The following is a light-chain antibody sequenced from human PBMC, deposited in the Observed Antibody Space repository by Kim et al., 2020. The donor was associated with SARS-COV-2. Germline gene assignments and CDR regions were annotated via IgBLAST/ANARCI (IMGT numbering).Light chain of an antibody. V-gene: IGLV2-14*03. CDR1: SSDVGGYNY. Sequence: GQSITISSTGTSSDVGGYNYVSWYQQHPGEAPNLMIYDVSNRPSGVSNRFSGSKSGNTASLTISGLQAEDEADYYCSSYTSSSNWVFGGGTQLTVL. J-gene: IGLJ3*02. CDR2: DVS. CDR3: SSYTSSSNWV.